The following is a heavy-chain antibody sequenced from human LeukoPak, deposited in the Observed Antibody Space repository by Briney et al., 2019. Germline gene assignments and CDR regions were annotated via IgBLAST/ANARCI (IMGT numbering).Heavy chain of an antibody. D-gene: IGHD3/OR15-3a*01. CDR1: GFTFTNYG. Sequence: GGSLRLSCAASGFTFTNYGMHWVCQAPGKGLEWVAVISYDGSNKYYADSVKGRFTISRDNSTNTLYLQMNSLRAEDTAVYYCAKEDLAGFSFDYWGQGALPTVSS. CDR2: ISYDGSNK. CDR3: AKEDLAGFSFDY. J-gene: IGHJ4*02. V-gene: IGHV3-30*18.